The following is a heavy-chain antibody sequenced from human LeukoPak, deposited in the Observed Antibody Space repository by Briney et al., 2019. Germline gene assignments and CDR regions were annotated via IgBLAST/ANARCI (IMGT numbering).Heavy chain of an antibody. J-gene: IGHJ4*02. D-gene: IGHD6-19*01. CDR2: ISGDGGST. CDR1: GFTFDDYA. Sequence: GGSLRLSCAASGFTFDDYAMHWVRQAPGKGLEWVSLISGDGGSTYYADSVKGRFTISRDNSKNTLFLQMNSLRAEDTAVYYCAKDSLVGGWLVGYSFDSWGQGTLVTVSS. CDR3: AKDSLVGGWLVGYSFDS. V-gene: IGHV3-43*02.